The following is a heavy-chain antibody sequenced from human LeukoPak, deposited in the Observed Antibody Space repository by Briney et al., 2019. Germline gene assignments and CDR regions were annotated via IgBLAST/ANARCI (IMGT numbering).Heavy chain of an antibody. CDR3: ARDEKGYCSGGTCPDPFYYFDY. Sequence: ASVKVSCKASGCTFTGYYMHWVRQAPGQGLEWMGWINPNSGGTNYAQKFQGWVTMTRDTSISTAYMELSRLRSDDTAVYYCARDEKGYCSGGTCPDPFYYFDYGAQGPLVTVSS. CDR2: INPNSGGT. D-gene: IGHD2-15*01. V-gene: IGHV1-2*04. CDR1: GCTFTGYY. J-gene: IGHJ4*02.